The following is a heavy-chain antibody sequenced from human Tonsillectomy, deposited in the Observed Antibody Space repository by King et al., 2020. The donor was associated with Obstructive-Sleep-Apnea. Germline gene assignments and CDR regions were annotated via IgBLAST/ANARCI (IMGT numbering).Heavy chain of an antibody. D-gene: IGHD3-22*01. Sequence: QLQESGPGLVKPSETLSLTCTVSGGSIRSNSYYWGWIRQPPGKGLEWIGNTYYTGTTYYNPSLKGRVTISVDTSKNQFSLILTSVTAADTAVYYCASESLYYYDSSGYYYRTPDYWGQGTLVTVSS. CDR3: ASESLYYYDSSGYYYRTPDY. CDR2: TYYTGTT. V-gene: IGHV4-39*07. CDR1: GGSIRSNSYY. J-gene: IGHJ4*02.